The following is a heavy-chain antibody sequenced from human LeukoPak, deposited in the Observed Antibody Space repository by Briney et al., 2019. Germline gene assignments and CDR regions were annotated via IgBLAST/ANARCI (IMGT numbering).Heavy chain of an antibody. V-gene: IGHV3-9*01. CDR3: AKDRAFGDFDL. D-gene: IGHD2-15*01. CDR1: GFTFNNYA. Sequence: GGSLRLSCAASGFTFNNYAMSWVRQAPGKGLEWVSGISWNSGSIGYADSVKGRFTISRDNAKNSLYLQMNSLRAEDTALYYCAKDRAFGDFDLWGRGTLVTVSS. CDR2: ISWNSGSI. J-gene: IGHJ2*01.